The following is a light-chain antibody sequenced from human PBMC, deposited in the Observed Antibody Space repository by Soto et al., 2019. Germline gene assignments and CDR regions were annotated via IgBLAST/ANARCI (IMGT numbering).Light chain of an antibody. J-gene: IGKJ1*01. V-gene: IGKV1-6*01. CDR3: LQDYNYPRT. Sequence: IQMTQCPSTLSASVGYRVTITWRASQSISSWLAWYQQKPGKAPKLLIYAASSLQSGVPSRFSGSGSGTDFTLTISSLQPEDFATYYCLQDYNYPRTFGQGTKVDIK. CDR2: AAS. CDR1: QSISSW.